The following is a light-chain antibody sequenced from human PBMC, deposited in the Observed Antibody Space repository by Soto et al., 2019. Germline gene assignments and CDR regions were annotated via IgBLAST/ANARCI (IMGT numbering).Light chain of an antibody. CDR1: QSIFSS. Sequence: IQMTQSPSSLSASVGDRVTITCRSGQSIFSSLNWYQQRPGKAPTLLIYAASSLQSGVPSRFRGSGYGTDFALAITSLQPEDFAIYYCQQSYNSPPITVGPGTRLEIK. CDR2: AAS. CDR3: QQSYNSPPIT. V-gene: IGKV1-39*01. J-gene: IGKJ5*01.